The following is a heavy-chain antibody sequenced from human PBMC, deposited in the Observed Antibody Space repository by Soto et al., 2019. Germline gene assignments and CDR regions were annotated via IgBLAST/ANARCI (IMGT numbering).Heavy chain of an antibody. D-gene: IGHD3-22*01. V-gene: IGHV3-30-3*01. J-gene: IGHJ6*02. CDR2: ISYDGSNK. CDR3: ARELVYYYDSSGYFPPRYYYGMDV. CDR1: GFTFSSYA. Sequence: GGSLRLSCAASGFTFSSYAMHWVRQAPGKGLEWVAVISYDGSNKYHADSVKGRFTISRDNSKNTLYLQMNSLRAEDTAVYYCARELVYYYDSSGYFPPRYYYGMDVWGQGTTVTVSS.